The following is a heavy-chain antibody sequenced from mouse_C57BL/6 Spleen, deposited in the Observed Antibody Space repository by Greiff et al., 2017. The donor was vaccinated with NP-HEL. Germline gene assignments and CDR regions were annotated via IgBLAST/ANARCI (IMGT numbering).Heavy chain of an antibody. CDR1: GYTFTSYW. CDR2: IDPNSGGT. V-gene: IGHV1-72*01. J-gene: IGHJ2*01. CDR3: ARYDYDDYFDY. Sequence: QVQLQQPGAELVKPGASVKLSCKASGYTFTSYWMHWVKQRPGQGLEWIGRIDPNSGGTKYNEKFKSKATLTVDKPSSTAYMQLSSLTSEDSAVYYCARYDYDDYFDYWGQGTTLTVSS. D-gene: IGHD2-4*01.